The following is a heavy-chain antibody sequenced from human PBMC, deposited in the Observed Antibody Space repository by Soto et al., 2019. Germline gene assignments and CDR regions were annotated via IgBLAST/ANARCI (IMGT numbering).Heavy chain of an antibody. CDR2: ISYDGSNK. Sequence: PGGSLRLSCAASGFTFSSYAMHWVRQAPGKGLEWVAVISYDGSNKYYADSVKGRFTISRDNSKNTLYLQMNSLRAEDTAVYYCARDRYYDSSGSAWGQGTLVTVSS. J-gene: IGHJ5*02. CDR3: ARDRYYDSSGSA. V-gene: IGHV3-30-3*01. CDR1: GFTFSSYA. D-gene: IGHD3-22*01.